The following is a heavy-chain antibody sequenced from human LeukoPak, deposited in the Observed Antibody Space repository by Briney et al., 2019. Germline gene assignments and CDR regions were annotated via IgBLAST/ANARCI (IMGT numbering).Heavy chain of an antibody. D-gene: IGHD2-21*02. Sequence: GASVKVSCKASGYTFTGYYMHWVRQAPGQGLEWMGWINPNSGGTNYAQKFQGRVTMTRDTSISTAYMELSRLRSDDTAVYYCARIPAYCGGDCYFDYWGQGTLVTVSS. J-gene: IGHJ4*02. CDR2: INPNSGGT. CDR1: GYTFTGYY. CDR3: ARIPAYCGGDCYFDY. V-gene: IGHV1-2*02.